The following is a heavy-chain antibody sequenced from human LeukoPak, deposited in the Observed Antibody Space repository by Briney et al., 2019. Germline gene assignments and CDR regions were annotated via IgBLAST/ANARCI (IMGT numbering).Heavy chain of an antibody. D-gene: IGHD3-22*01. J-gene: IGHJ5*02. Sequence: ASVKVSCKASGYTFTSYGISWVRQAPGQGLEWMGWISAYNGNTNYAQKLQGRVTMTTDTSTSTAYMELRSLRSDDTAVYYCARAPINGTTMIVARNNWFDPWGQGTLVTVSS. CDR1: GYTFTSYG. CDR3: ARAPINGTTMIVARNNWFDP. CDR2: ISAYNGNT. V-gene: IGHV1-18*01.